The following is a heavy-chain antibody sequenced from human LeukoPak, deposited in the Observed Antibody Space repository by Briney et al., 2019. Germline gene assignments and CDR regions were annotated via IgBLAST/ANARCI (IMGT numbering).Heavy chain of an antibody. D-gene: IGHD1-26*01. CDR1: GFTFSDYY. J-gene: IGHJ4*02. Sequence: PGGSLGLSCAASGFTFSDYYMSWIRQAPGKGLEWVSYISSSGSTIYYADSVKGRFTISRDNAKNSLYLQMNSLRAEDTAVYYCARSRAWELLLDYWGQGTLVTVSS. CDR2: ISSSGSTI. V-gene: IGHV3-11*01. CDR3: ARSRAWELLLDY.